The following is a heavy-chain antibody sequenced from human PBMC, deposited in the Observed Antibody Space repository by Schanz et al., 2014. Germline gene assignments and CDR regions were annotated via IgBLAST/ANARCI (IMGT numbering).Heavy chain of an antibody. CDR3: ARDRRRYCSTASCLHDNWFDP. CDR2: ISAYTNNT. V-gene: IGHV1-18*01. CDR1: RYTFNTYG. J-gene: IGHJ5*02. Sequence: GPGVKEPGASVKVSCAASRYTFNTYGLNWVRQAPGQGLEWMGWISAYTNNTNYAQKVQGRVTMTTDTSTGTAYMELRSLRSDDTAVYYCARDRRRYCSTASCLHDNWFDPWGQGTLVIVSS. D-gene: IGHD2-2*01.